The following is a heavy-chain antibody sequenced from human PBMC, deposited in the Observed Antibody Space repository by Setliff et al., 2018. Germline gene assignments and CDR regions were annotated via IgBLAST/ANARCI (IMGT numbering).Heavy chain of an antibody. Sequence: SETLSLTCAAHGGSFSDYYWTWIRQPPGKGLEWIGEIYHSGITNYNPSLKSRVTISVDKSKNQFSLKLSSVTAADTAVYYCARGLQWLVLGYYYYYMDVWGKGTTVTVSS. J-gene: IGHJ6*03. CDR1: GGSFSDYY. V-gene: IGHV4-34*01. CDR3: ARGLQWLVLGYYYYYMDV. CDR2: IYHSGIT. D-gene: IGHD6-19*01.